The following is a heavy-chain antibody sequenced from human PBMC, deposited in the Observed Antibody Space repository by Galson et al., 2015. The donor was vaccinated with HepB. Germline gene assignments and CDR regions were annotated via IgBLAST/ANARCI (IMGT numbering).Heavy chain of an antibody. Sequence: SLRLSCAASGFTFSNYAMSWVRQAPGKGLEWVSTISGSGGSTYYADSVKGRFTVSRDNSENTLYLQMNTLRAEDTAVHYCARHNSGYNALHIWGQGTMVTVSA. CDR1: GFTFSNYA. CDR2: ISGSGGST. D-gene: IGHD3-22*01. J-gene: IGHJ3*02. CDR3: ARHNSGYNALHI. V-gene: IGHV3-23*01.